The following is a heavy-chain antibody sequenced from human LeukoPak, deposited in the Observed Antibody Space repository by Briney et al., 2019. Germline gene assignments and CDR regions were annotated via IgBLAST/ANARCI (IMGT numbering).Heavy chain of an antibody. Sequence: SETLSLTCTVSGGSISSYYWSWIRQHPGKGLEWIGYIYYSGSTYYNPSLKSRLTISVDTSKNQFSLKLSSVTAADTAVYYCARVAAGIGFFQHWGQGTLVTVSS. D-gene: IGHD6-13*01. CDR3: ARVAAGIGFFQH. V-gene: IGHV4-59*08. CDR1: GGSISSYY. CDR2: IYYSGST. J-gene: IGHJ1*01.